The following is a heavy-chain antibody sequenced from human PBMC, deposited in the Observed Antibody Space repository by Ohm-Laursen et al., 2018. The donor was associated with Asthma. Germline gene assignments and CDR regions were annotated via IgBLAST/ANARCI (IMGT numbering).Heavy chain of an antibody. V-gene: IGHV3-21*01. J-gene: IGHJ1*01. D-gene: IGHD1-26*01. CDR1: GYTFSRYS. CDR3: ARIGPEWELPGREYSLHH. CDR2: ISTASTFI. Sequence: GSLRLPCAASGYTFSRYSIHWVRQVPGKGLEWVASISTASTFIYYADSVRGRFTTSRDNAKNSVYLQMNSLRADDTALYYCARIGPEWELPGREYSLHHWGQGTQVTVSS.